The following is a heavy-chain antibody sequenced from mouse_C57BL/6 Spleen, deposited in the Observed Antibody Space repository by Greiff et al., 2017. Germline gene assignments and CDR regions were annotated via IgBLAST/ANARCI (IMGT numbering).Heavy chain of an antibody. CDR1: GYTFTSYW. V-gene: IGHV1-59*01. CDR3: ARGNWSYAMDY. D-gene: IGHD4-1*01. J-gene: IGHJ4*01. Sequence: QVQLKQPGAELVRPGTSVKLSCKASGYTFTSYWMHWVKQRPGQGLEWIGVIDPSDSYTNYNQKFKGKATLTVDTSSSTAYMQLSSLTSEDSAVYYCARGNWSYAMDYWGQGTSVTVSS. CDR2: IDPSDSYT.